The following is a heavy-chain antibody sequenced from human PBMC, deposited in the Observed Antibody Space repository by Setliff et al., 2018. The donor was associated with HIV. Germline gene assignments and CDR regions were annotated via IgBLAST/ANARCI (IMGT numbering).Heavy chain of an antibody. V-gene: IGHV4-34*01. Sequence: SETLSLTCAVYGGSFSGHYWSWIRQPPGRGLQWIGEIYHSGATTYNPSLKSRATISVDRSKNQFSLKLTSLTTSDVGLYYCARTRALNASNWNPFDYWGQGTRVTVSS. CDR1: GGSFSGHY. D-gene: IGHD1-20*01. J-gene: IGHJ4*02. CDR2: IYHSGAT. CDR3: ARTRALNASNWNPFDY.